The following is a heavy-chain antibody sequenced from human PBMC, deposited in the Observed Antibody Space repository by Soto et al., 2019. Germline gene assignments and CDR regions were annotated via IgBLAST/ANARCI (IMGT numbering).Heavy chain of an antibody. CDR1: GFTFSSYG. CDR3: AKLRDIVVVPAAPVDY. D-gene: IGHD2-2*01. CDR2: IWYDGSNK. J-gene: IGHJ4*02. Sequence: PGGSLRLSCAASGFTFSSYGMHWVRQAPGKGLEWVAVIWYDGSNKYYADSVKGRFTISRDNSKNTLYLQMNSLRAEDTAVYYCAKLRDIVVVPAAPVDYWGQGTLVTVS. V-gene: IGHV3-33*06.